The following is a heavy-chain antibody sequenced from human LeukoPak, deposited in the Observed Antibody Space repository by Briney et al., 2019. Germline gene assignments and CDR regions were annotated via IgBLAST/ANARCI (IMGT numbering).Heavy chain of an antibody. D-gene: IGHD2-15*01. CDR2: IYYSGST. CDR1: GDSISSLY. J-gene: IGHJ4*02. V-gene: IGHV4-59*01. CDR3: AGQSYVCSEAYFNY. Sequence: SETLSLPCTVSGDSISSLYWIWIRQPPGKGLEWIGYIYYSGSTNYNPSLKSRITISVDTSKNQFSLKLSSVTAADTAVYYCAGQSYVCSEAYFNYWGQGTLVTVSS.